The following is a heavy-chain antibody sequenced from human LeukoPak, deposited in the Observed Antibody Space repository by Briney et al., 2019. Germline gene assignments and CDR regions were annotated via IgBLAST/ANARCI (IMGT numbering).Heavy chain of an antibody. D-gene: IGHD5-24*01. CDR2: IFYSGST. V-gene: IGHV4-39*07. J-gene: IGHJ3*02. CDR1: SGSISNSNYY. CDR3: ARGPRRRWLQLWSQNDAFDI. Sequence: SETLSLTCSVTSGSISNSNYYWGWIRQPPGKGLEWIGSIFYSGSTNYNPSLKSRVTISVDTSKNQFSLKLSSVTAADTAVYYCARGPRRRWLQLWSQNDAFDIWGQGTMVTVSS.